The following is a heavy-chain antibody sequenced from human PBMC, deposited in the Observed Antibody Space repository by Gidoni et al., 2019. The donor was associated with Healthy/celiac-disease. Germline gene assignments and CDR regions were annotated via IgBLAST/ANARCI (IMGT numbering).Heavy chain of an antibody. Sequence: QVQLQQWGAGLLKPSETLSLPCAVYGGSFSGYYWSWIRQPPGKGLEWIGEINHSGSTNYNPSLKSRVTISVDTSKNQFSLKRSSVTAADTAVYYCARGGSSSPPIWFDPWGQGTLVTVSS. CDR1: GGSFSGYY. D-gene: IGHD6-6*01. CDR2: INHSGST. CDR3: ARGGSSSPPIWFDP. J-gene: IGHJ5*02. V-gene: IGHV4-34*01.